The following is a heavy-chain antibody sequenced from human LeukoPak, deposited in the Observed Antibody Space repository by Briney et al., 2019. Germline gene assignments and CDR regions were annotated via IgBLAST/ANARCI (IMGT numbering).Heavy chain of an antibody. J-gene: IGHJ4*02. V-gene: IGHV3-15*01. CDR3: ATDAGYCSGATCYARFDY. D-gene: IGHD2-15*01. CDR1: GFSFGTTW. CDR2: IKTYGGAI. Sequence: GGSLRLSCAASGFSFGTTWLSWVRQAPGEGLEWVGRIKTYGGAIDYAAPVRGRFTISRDDSKNMLYLQMSSLKTEDTAVYYCATDAGYCSGATCYARFDYWGQGTLVTVSS.